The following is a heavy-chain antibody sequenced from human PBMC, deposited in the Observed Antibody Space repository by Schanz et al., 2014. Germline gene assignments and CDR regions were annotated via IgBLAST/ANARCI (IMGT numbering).Heavy chain of an antibody. Sequence: EVQLVESGGGLVKPGGSLRLSCAASTSIFNHAWMSWVRQAPGKGLEWLGRIKSKTDGETTDYAAPVKGRFSISRDDSQSTLYLQMNSLKIEDTAVYYCARPPHDSSGYYPFDYWGQGTLVTVSP. D-gene: IGHD3-22*01. CDR2: IKSKTDGETT. J-gene: IGHJ4*02. CDR3: ARPPHDSSGYYPFDY. V-gene: IGHV3-15*01. CDR1: TSIFNHAW.